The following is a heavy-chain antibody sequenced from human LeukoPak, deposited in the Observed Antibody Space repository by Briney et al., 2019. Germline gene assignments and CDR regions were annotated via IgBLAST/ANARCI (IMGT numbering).Heavy chain of an antibody. V-gene: IGHV5-51*01. CDR2: IYPGDSDT. CDR1: GGTFSSYA. Sequence: KVSCKASGGTFSSYAISWVRQAPGQGLEWMGIIYPGDSDTRYSPSFQGQVTISADKSISTAYLQWSSLKASDTAMYYCARGAWGDGYNRYWGQGTLVTVSS. J-gene: IGHJ4*02. CDR3: ARGAWGDGYNRY. D-gene: IGHD5-24*01.